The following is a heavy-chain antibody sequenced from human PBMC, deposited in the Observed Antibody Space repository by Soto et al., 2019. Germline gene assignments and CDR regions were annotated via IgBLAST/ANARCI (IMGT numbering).Heavy chain of an antibody. CDR1: GFTFSSYA. V-gene: IGHV3-23*01. CDR3: AKDPTGTTRNFAY. D-gene: IGHD1-7*01. CDR2: ISSSGGNT. Sequence: EVQLLESGGDLVQPGGSLRLSCAASGFTFSSYAMSWVRQAPGKGLEWLSAISSSGGNTYYADSVRGRFTISRDNSKNTLYLQMNTLSAEDTALYYCAKDPTGTTRNFAYWGQGTLVTVSS. J-gene: IGHJ4*02.